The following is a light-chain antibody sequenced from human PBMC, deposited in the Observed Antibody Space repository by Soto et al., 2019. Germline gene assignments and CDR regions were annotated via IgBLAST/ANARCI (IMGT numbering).Light chain of an antibody. J-gene: IGKJ4*01. CDR1: QSVGTN. V-gene: IGKV3-15*01. CDR3: QQYGDWPLT. CDR2: ATS. Sequence: EIVLTQSPATLSVSPGERATLSCRASQSVGTNFAWYQQKPGQAPRLLIFATSTRAPGVPVRFSGSGSGTEFTLTISSLQSEDFAVYYCQQYGDWPLTFGGGAKVEIE.